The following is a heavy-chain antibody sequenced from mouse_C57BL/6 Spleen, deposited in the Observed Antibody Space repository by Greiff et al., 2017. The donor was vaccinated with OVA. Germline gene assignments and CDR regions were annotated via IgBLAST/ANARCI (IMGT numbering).Heavy chain of an antibody. V-gene: IGHV1-20*01. D-gene: IGHD2-2*01. J-gene: IGHJ2*01. CDR3: ARGYGYNFDY. CDR1: GYSFTGYF. CDR2: INPYNGDT. Sequence: VQLKESGPELVKPGDSVKISCKASGYSFTGYFMNWVMQSHGKSLEWIGRINPYNGDTFYNQKFKGKATLTVDKSYSTAHMELRSLTSEDTAVYYCARGYGYNFDYWGQGTTRTVSS.